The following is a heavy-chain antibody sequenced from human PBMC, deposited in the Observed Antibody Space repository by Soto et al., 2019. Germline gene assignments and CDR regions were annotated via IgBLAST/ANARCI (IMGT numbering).Heavy chain of an antibody. CDR3: ARVERGYDILTGYESFDP. V-gene: IGHV1-18*01. D-gene: IGHD3-9*01. Sequence: GASVKVSCKASGYTFTSYGISWVRQAPGQGLEWMGWISAYNGNTNYAQKLQGRDNMTTDTSTSTAYMEQRSLRSDDTAEYYSARVERGYDILTGYESFDPWGQGTLVTVSS. J-gene: IGHJ5*02. CDR2: ISAYNGNT. CDR1: GYTFTSYG.